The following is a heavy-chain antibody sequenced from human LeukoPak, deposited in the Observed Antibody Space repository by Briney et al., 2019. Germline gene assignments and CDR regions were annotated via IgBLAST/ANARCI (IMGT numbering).Heavy chain of an antibody. CDR3: ARPIGYSSGGFDL. D-gene: IGHD6-19*01. J-gene: IGHJ2*01. CDR2: IYPRDGST. Sequence: GASVKVSCKASGYTFTSYYMHWVRQAPGQGLEWMGMIYPRDGSTSYAQNFQGRVTVTRDTSTTTVHMELSSLRSEDTAVYYCARPIGYSSGGFDLWGRGTLVTVSS. CDR1: GYTFTSYY. V-gene: IGHV1-46*01.